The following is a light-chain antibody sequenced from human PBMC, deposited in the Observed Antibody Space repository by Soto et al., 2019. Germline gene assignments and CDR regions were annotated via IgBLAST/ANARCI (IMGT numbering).Light chain of an antibody. J-gene: IGKJ1*01. Sequence: EIVLTQPPGTLPLFPGERATLSCSARQSVSSSYLAWYQQKPGQAPRLLIYGASSRATGIPDRFSGSGSGTDFTLTISRLEPEDFAVYYCQQYGSSPGTFGQGTKVDIK. CDR2: GAS. CDR3: QQYGSSPGT. CDR1: QSVSSSY. V-gene: IGKV3-20*01.